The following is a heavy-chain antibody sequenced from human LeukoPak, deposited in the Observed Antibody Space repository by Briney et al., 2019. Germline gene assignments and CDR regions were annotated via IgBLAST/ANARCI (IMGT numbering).Heavy chain of an antibody. V-gene: IGHV3-15*07. Sequence: GRSLRLSCAASGFTFSSYGIHWVRQAPGKGLEWVGRIKSKTDGGTTDYAAPVKGRFTISRDDSKNTLYLQMNSLKTEDTAVYYCTTDRYYYDSSGYYSIDYWGQGTLVTVSS. CDR2: IKSKTDGGTT. CDR3: TTDRYYYDSSGYYSIDY. CDR1: GFTFSSYG. J-gene: IGHJ4*02. D-gene: IGHD3-22*01.